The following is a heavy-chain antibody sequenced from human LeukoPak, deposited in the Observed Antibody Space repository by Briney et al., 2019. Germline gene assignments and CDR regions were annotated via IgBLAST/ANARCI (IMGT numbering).Heavy chain of an antibody. J-gene: IGHJ4*02. Sequence: ASVKVSCKASGGTFSSYAISWVRQAPGQGLEWMGGIIPIFGTANYAQKFQARVTITTDESTSTAYMELSSLRSEDTAVYYCATHPQGYFDYWGQGTLVTVSS. CDR2: IIPIFGTA. V-gene: IGHV1-69*05. CDR3: ATHPQGYFDY. CDR1: GGTFSSYA.